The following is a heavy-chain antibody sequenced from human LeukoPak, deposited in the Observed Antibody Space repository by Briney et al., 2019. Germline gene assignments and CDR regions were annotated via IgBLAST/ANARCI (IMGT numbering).Heavy chain of an antibody. CDR1: GGSFSGYY. CDR3: ARRPGGSSSWRPMVWFDP. D-gene: IGHD6-13*01. J-gene: IGHJ5*02. Sequence: SETLSLTCAVYGGSFSGYYWSWIRQPPGKGLEWIGEINHSGSTDYNPSLKSRVTISVDTSKNQFSLKLSSVTAADTAVYYCARRPGGSSSWRPMVWFDPWGQGTLVTVSS. CDR2: INHSGST. V-gene: IGHV4-34*01.